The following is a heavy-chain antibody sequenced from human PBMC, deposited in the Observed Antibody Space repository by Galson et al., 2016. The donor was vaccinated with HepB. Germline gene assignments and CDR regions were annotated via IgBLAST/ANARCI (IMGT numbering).Heavy chain of an antibody. CDR2: IYSGGGR. V-gene: IGHV3-66*01. Sequence: SLRLSCAASGLIVSSNYISWVRQAPGKGLEWVSVIYSGGGRNHADSVKGRFTISRDNSKNTVYLQMSSLRVDDTAVYYCATPYRVNALDIWGQGTMVAVSS. CDR1: GLIVSSNY. D-gene: IGHD2-2*02. CDR3: ATPYRVNALDI. J-gene: IGHJ3*02.